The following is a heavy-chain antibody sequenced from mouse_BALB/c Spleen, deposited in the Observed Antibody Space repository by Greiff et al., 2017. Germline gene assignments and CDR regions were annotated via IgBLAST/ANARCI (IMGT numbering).Heavy chain of an antibody. CDR3: VRENWEGAMDY. J-gene: IGHJ4*01. D-gene: IGHD4-1*01. CDR1: GFSLTSYD. V-gene: IGHV2-9-2*01. CDR2: IWTGGGT. Sequence: LVESGPGLVAPSQSLSITCTVSGFSLTSYDISWIRQPPGKGLEWLGVIWTGGGTNYNSAFMSRLSISKDNSKSQVFLKMNSLQTDDTAIYYCVRENWEGAMDYWGQGTSVTVSS.